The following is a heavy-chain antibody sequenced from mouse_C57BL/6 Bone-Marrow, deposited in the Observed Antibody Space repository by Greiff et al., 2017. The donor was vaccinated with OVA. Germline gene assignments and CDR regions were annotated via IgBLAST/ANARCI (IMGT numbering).Heavy chain of an antibody. J-gene: IGHJ4*01. CDR1: GFTFSDYY. V-gene: IGHV5-12*01. CDR2: ISTGGGST. CDR3: ARHGPLLRSPYAMDY. D-gene: IGHD1-1*01. Sequence: EVMLVESGGGLVQPGGSLKLSCAASGFTFSDYYMYWVRQTPEKRLEWVAYISTGGGSTYYPDTVKGRFTISRDNAKNTLYLQMSRLKSEDTAMYYCARHGPLLRSPYAMDYWGQGTSVTVSS.